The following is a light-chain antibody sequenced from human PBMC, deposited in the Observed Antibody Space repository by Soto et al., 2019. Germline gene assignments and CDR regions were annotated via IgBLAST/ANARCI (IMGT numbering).Light chain of an antibody. V-gene: IGLV2-23*02. CDR2: GVS. Sequence: QSVLTQPASVSGSPGQSITISCSGSSSDVGSYNFVSWYQQHPGKAPKLMIYGVSKWPSGVSNRFSGSKSGNTASLTISGLQAEDEADYYCCSYAGSSTWVFGGGTKLTVL. CDR3: CSYAGSSTWV. CDR1: SSDVGSYNF. J-gene: IGLJ3*02.